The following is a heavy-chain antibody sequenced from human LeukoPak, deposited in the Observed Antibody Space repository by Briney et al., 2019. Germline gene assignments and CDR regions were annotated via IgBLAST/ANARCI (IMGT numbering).Heavy chain of an antibody. CDR2: ITISGGST. CDR1: GFTFSSYD. Sequence: GGSLRLSCAASGFTFSSYDMSWVRQALGKGLEWVSSITISGGSTFYADSVMGRFTISRDNYKNTLYLQMNSLRAEDTAVYYCAKLSSRAATAGTPVDFWGQGTLVTVSS. V-gene: IGHV3-23*01. D-gene: IGHD6-13*01. J-gene: IGHJ4*02. CDR3: AKLSSRAATAGTPVDF.